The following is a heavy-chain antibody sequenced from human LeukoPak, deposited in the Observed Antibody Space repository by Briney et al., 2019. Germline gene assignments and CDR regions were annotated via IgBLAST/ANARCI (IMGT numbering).Heavy chain of an antibody. CDR1: GGSISSSSYY. CDR2: INHSGST. J-gene: IGHJ1*01. CDR3: ARGGSSRYFHH. V-gene: IGHV4-39*07. D-gene: IGHD6-6*01. Sequence: SETLSLTCTVSGGSISSSSYYWGWIRQPPGKGLEWIGEINHSGSTNYNPSLKSRVTISVDTSKNQFSLKLSSVTAADTALYYCARGGSSRYFHHWGQGTLVTVSS.